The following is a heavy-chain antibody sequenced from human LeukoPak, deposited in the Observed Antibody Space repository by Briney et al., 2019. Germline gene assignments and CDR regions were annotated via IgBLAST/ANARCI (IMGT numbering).Heavy chain of an antibody. J-gene: IGHJ4*02. CDR3: ARGYDPGSFDY. D-gene: IGHD3-3*01. Sequence: SETLSLTCTVSGGSISGTYYWSWIRQPPGKGLEWIGYIYYTGTTDSNPSLKSRVTMSVDTSKNQFSLKLSSVTAADTAVYYCARGYDPGSFDYWGQGTLVTVSS. V-gene: IGHV4-59*12. CDR2: IYYTGTT. CDR1: GGSISGTYY.